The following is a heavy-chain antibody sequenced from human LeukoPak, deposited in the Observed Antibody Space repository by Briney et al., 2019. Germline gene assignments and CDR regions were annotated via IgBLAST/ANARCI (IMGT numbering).Heavy chain of an antibody. CDR2: ISGSGGST. D-gene: IGHD2-15*01. V-gene: IGHV3-23*01. J-gene: IGHJ4*02. Sequence: PGGSLRPSCAASGFTFSSYAMSWVRQAPGKGLEWVSAISGSGGSTYYADSVKGRFTISRDNSKNTLYLQMNSLRAEDTAVYYCATGYCSGGSCYYFDYWGQGTLVTVSS. CDR3: ATGYCSGGSCYYFDY. CDR1: GFTFSSYA.